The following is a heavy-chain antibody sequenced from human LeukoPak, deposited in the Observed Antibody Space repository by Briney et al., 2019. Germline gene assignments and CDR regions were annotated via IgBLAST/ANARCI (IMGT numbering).Heavy chain of an antibody. CDR2: MKLDGSEE. Sequence: PGGSLRLSCAASGFTFRCYWMSWVRQAPGKGLEWVANMKLDGSEEYYVDSVKGRFTISSDNAKNSLYLQMNSLRVDDTAVYYCARWARYCSSGSCYSWFDPWGQGTLVTVCS. CDR1: GFTFRCYW. J-gene: IGHJ5*02. CDR3: ARWARYCSSGSCYSWFDP. D-gene: IGHD2-15*01. V-gene: IGHV3-7*01.